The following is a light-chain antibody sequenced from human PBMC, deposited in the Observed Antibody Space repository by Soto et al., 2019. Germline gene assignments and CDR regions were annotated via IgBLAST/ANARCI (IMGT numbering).Light chain of an antibody. CDR2: DVS. Sequence: QSALTQPASVSGSPGQSITISCTGTSSDVGGYNYVSWYQQHPGKVPKLMIYDVSNRPSGVSNRFSGSKSGNTASLTISGLQAEDEADYYCSSYTSSSTLEVVFGGGTKVTVL. J-gene: IGLJ2*01. V-gene: IGLV2-14*01. CDR3: SSYTSSSTLEVV. CDR1: SSDVGGYNY.